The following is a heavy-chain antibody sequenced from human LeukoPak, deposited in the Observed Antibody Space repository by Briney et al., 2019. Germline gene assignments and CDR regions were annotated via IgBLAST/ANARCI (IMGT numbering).Heavy chain of an antibody. J-gene: IGHJ4*02. D-gene: IGHD6-19*01. Sequence: PGGSLRLSCSASGFTFSSYAMHWVRQAPGKGLEYVSAISSNGGSTYYADSVKGRFTISRDNSKNTLYLQMNSLRAEDTAVYYCAKDLTAVADGFDYWGQGTLVTVSS. CDR2: ISSNGGST. CDR1: GFTFSSYA. V-gene: IGHV3-64*04. CDR3: AKDLTAVADGFDY.